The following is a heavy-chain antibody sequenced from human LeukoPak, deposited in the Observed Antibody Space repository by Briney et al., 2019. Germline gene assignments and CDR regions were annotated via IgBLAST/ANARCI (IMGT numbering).Heavy chain of an antibody. CDR2: ISSSGSYI. CDR1: GFTFSSYS. J-gene: IGHJ4*02. V-gene: IGHV3-21*01. D-gene: IGHD3-22*01. Sequence: GGSLRLSCAASGFTFSSYSMNWVRQAPGKGLEWVSSISSSGSYIYYADSVKGRFTISRDNAKNSLYLQMNSLRAEDTAVYYCARERATYDSSGYYVDYWGQGTLVTVSS. CDR3: ARERATYDSSGYYVDY.